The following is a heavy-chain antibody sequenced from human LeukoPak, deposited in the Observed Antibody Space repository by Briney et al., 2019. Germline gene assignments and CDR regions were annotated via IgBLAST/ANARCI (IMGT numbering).Heavy chain of an antibody. D-gene: IGHD6-6*01. Sequence: GGSLRLSCAASGFTFSSYAMSWVRQAPGKGLEWVSAISSSGGSTYYADSVKGRFTISRDNSKNTLYLQMNSLRAEDTAVYYCAKNLAVIAARRTPFDYWGQGTLVTVSS. CDR2: ISSSGGST. CDR3: AKNLAVIAARRTPFDY. J-gene: IGHJ4*02. CDR1: GFTFSSYA. V-gene: IGHV3-23*01.